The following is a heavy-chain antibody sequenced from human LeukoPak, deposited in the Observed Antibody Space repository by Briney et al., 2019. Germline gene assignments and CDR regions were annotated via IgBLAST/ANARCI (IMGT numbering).Heavy chain of an antibody. CDR3: AKLFSGWHDAFDI. D-gene: IGHD6-19*01. Sequence: GGSLRLSCAASGFTFDDYAMHWVRQAPGKGLEWVSGISWNSGSIGYADSVKGRFTISRDNAKNSLYLQMNSLRAEDTALYYCAKLFSGWHDAFDIWGQGTMVTVSS. CDR2: ISWNSGSI. V-gene: IGHV3-9*01. J-gene: IGHJ3*02. CDR1: GFTFDDYA.